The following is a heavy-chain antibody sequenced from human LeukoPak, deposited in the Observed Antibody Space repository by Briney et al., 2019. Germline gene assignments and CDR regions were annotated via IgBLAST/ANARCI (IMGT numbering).Heavy chain of an antibody. J-gene: IGHJ4*02. D-gene: IGHD5-12*01. CDR3: ARELPRQWLRFGTFDY. CDR2: INHSGST. CDR1: TGSISTYY. Sequence: SETLSLTCTVSTGSISTYYWTWIRQPPGKGLEWIGEINHSGSTNYNPSLKSRVTISVDTSKNQFSLKLSSVTAADTAVYYCARELPRQWLRFGTFDYWGQGTLVTVSS. V-gene: IGHV4-34*01.